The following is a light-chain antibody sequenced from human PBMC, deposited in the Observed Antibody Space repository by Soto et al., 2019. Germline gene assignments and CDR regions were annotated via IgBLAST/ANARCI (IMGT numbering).Light chain of an antibody. Sequence: QSALTQPASVSGSPGQSITISCTGTSSDVGGYNYVSWYQQYPGKAPKFMIYEVSNRPSGVSNRFSGSKSGNTASLTISGLQAEDEADYYCSSYTSNSTCVFGGGTKLTVL. V-gene: IGLV2-14*01. CDR2: EVS. CDR3: SSYTSNSTCV. J-gene: IGLJ3*02. CDR1: SSDVGGYNY.